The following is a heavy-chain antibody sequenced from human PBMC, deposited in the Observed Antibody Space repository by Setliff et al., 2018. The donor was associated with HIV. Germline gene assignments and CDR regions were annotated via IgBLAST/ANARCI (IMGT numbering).Heavy chain of an antibody. CDR2: IYIYNSGST. CDR3: ARGVNFDY. CDR1: GGSFSGYY. Sequence: SETLSLTCSVSGGSFSGYYWSWIRQPPGKGLEWIGYIYIYNSGSTNYNPSLTSRVTISVDTPRNQFSLKQTSVTAADTAIYYCARGVNFDYWGQGTQVTVSS. D-gene: IGHD3-3*01. V-gene: IGHV4-59*01. J-gene: IGHJ4*02.